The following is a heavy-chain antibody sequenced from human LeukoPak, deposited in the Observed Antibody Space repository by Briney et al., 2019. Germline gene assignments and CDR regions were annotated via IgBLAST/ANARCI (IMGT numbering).Heavy chain of an antibody. J-gene: IGHJ4*02. V-gene: IGHV3-48*03. D-gene: IGHD3-9*01. CDR2: ISSSGTTI. CDR1: GFTFIGSE. CDR3: AECSAGTGYYDILTGYYLGGAYDY. Sequence: PGGSLRLSCVATGFTFIGSEMNWVRQAPGKGLEWVSYISSSGTTIYYADSVKGRFTISRDNAKNSLYLQMNSLRAEDTAVYYCAECSAGTGYYDILTGYYLGGAYDYWGQGTLVTVSS.